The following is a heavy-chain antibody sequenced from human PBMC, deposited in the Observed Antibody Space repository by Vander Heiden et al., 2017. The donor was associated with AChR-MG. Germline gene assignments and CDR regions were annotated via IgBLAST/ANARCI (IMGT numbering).Heavy chain of an antibody. D-gene: IGHD3-10*01. V-gene: IGHV3-23*01. CDR3: ARSMIRGVVAYGYGLDV. J-gene: IGHJ6*02. CDR1: GFPFRSFA. Sequence: EQPLFQSGGCLLQPWGSLRLSCPGSGFPFRSFAMTWVPHAPGKGLEWVSIIGGSGNNIHYADSGKGRFTVSRDNSKKTLSRHVNSLRDEDTAVYDGARSMIRGVVAYGYGLDVWGRGTTVTVS. CDR2: IGGSGNNI.